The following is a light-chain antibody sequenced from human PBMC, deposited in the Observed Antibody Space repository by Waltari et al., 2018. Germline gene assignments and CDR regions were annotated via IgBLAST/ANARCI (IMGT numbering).Light chain of an antibody. Sequence: QSALTQPASVSGSPGQSITISCTGTSSDVGGSNYVSLYQQHPGKAPKLMIYDVSNRPSGVSNRFSGSKSGNTASLTISGLQAEDEADYYCSSYTSSSTLWVFGGGTKLTVL. V-gene: IGLV2-14*03. CDR2: DVS. CDR1: SSDVGGSNY. CDR3: SSYTSSSTLWV. J-gene: IGLJ3*02.